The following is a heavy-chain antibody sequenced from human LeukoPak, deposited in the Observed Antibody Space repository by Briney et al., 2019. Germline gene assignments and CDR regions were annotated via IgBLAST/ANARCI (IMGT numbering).Heavy chain of an antibody. J-gene: IGHJ4*02. D-gene: IGHD6-13*01. CDR1: GFTFSSYSM. CDR2: IYHSGST. V-gene: IGHV4-4*02. Sequence: PGGSLRLSCAASGFTFSSYSMNWVRQAPGKGLEWIGEIYHSGSTNYNPSLKGRVTISVDKSKNQFSLKLSSVTAADTAVYYCARRGGAAADYWGQGTLVTVSS. CDR3: ARRGGAAADY.